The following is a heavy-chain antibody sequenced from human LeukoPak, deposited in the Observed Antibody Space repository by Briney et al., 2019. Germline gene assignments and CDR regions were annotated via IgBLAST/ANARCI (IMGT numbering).Heavy chain of an antibody. Sequence: GASVKVSCKASGYTFTGYYMHWVRQAPGQGLEWMGWINPNSGGTNYAQKFQGRVTMTRDTSISTAYMELSRLRSDDMAVYYCARDKRIAARRTDAFDIWGQGTMVTVSS. D-gene: IGHD6-6*01. CDR1: GYTFTGYY. V-gene: IGHV1-2*02. CDR2: INPNSGGT. J-gene: IGHJ3*02. CDR3: ARDKRIAARRTDAFDI.